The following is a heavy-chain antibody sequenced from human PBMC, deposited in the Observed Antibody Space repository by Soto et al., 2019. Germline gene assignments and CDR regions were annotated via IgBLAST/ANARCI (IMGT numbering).Heavy chain of an antibody. CDR1: GDIFSGYS. D-gene: IGHD5-18*01. V-gene: IGHV1-69*14. J-gene: IGHJ4*02. CDR2: IIPIFGTT. Sequence: QVQLVQSGAEVKKPGSSVKVSCKTSGDIFSGYSISWVRQAPGQGLEWMGGIIPIFGTTNYAQRFHGRVTITADKSTSTVYMELYSLKSEDTAVYSCARDLGNGYDPGDYWGQGTLVTVSS. CDR3: ARDLGNGYDPGDY.